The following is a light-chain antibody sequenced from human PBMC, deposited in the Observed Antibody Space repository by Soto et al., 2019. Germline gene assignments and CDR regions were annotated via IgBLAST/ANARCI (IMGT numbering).Light chain of an antibody. CDR3: QQYNNWPT. V-gene: IGKV3-15*01. J-gene: IGKJ1*01. CDR2: GAC. Sequence: EIVMTQSPATLSVSPGERATLSCRASQSVSSNLPWYQQKPGQAPRLLIYGACTRATGITARFSGSGSGTEFTLTISSLQSEDFAVYYWQQYNNWPTFGQGTKVEIK. CDR1: QSVSSN.